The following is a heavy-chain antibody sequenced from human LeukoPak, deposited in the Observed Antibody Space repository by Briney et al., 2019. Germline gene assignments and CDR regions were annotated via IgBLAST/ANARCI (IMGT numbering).Heavy chain of an antibody. V-gene: IGHV4-34*01. Sequence: ASETLSLTCAVYGGSFSGYYWSWIRQPPGKGLEWIGEINHSGSTNYNPSLKSRVTISVDTSKNQFSLKLSSVTAADTAVYYCAREATGYSSSWYLEPGTNYYYYYMDVWGKGTTVTISS. D-gene: IGHD6-13*01. CDR3: AREATGYSSSWYLEPGTNYYYYYMDV. J-gene: IGHJ6*03. CDR1: GGSFSGYY. CDR2: INHSGST.